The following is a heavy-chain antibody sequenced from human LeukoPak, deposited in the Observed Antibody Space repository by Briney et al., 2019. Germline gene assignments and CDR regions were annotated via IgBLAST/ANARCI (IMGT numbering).Heavy chain of an antibody. CDR2: MNPNSGNT. D-gene: IGHD1-26*01. CDR1: GYTFTSYD. CDR3: ARGLFLWELLYYFDY. Sequence: ASVKVSCKASGYTFTSYDINWVRQATGQGLECMGWMNPNSGNTGYAQKFQGRVTITRNTSISTAYMELSSLRSEDTAVYYCARGLFLWELLYYFDYWGQGTLVTVSS. V-gene: IGHV1-8*01. J-gene: IGHJ4*02.